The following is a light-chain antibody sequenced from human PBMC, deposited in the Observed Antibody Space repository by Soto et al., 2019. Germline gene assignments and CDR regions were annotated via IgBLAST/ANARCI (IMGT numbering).Light chain of an antibody. V-gene: IGLV2-11*01. CDR3: CSYAGSYTHYV. J-gene: IGLJ1*01. CDR1: SSDVGGYNY. Sequence: QSALTQPRSVSGSPGQSVTISCTGTSSDVGGYNYVSWYQQHPGKAPKLMIYDVSKRPSGVPDRFSDSKSGNTASLTISGLQAEDEADYYCCSYAGSYTHYVFGTGTKLTVL. CDR2: DVS.